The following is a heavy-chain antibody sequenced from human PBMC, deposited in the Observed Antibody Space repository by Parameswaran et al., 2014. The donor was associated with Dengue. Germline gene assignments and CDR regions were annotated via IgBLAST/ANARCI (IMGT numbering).Heavy chain of an antibody. V-gene: IGHV3-48*04. CDR2: ISSSSSTI. D-gene: IGHD3-3*01. Sequence: VRQAPGKGLEWVSYISSSSSTIYYADSVKGRFTISRDNAKNSLYLQMNSLRAEDTAVYYCARDGEDWFDPWGQGTLVTVSS. J-gene: IGHJ5*02. CDR3: ARDGEDWFDP.